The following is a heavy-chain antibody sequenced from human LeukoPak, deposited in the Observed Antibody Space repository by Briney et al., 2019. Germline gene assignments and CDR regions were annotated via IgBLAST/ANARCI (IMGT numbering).Heavy chain of an antibody. V-gene: IGHV3-33*01. D-gene: IGHD6-19*01. CDR3: ARDIYSSGSYYFDY. CDR1: GFPFSSYG. CDR2: IWYDGSNK. Sequence: GGSLRLSRAASGFPFSSYGMHWVRQAPGKGLEWVTNIWYDGSNKYYADSVKGRFTISRDNSKNTLYLQMNSLRAEDTAVYYCARDIYSSGSYYFDYWGQGTLVTVSS. J-gene: IGHJ4*02.